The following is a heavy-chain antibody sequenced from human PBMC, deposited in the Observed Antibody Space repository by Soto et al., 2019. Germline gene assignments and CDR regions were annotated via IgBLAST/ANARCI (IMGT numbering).Heavy chain of an antibody. D-gene: IGHD4-17*01. CDR2: ISAYNGNT. CDR1: GYAFTSYG. V-gene: IGHV1-18*04. J-gene: IGHJ2*01. Sequence: ASVKVSCKASGYAFTSYGISWVRQAPGQGLEWMGWISAYNGNTNYAQKLQGRVTMTTDTSTSTAYMELRSLRSDDTAVYYCARGISYGDYSDWYFDLWGRGTLVTVSS. CDR3: ARGISYGDYSDWYFDL.